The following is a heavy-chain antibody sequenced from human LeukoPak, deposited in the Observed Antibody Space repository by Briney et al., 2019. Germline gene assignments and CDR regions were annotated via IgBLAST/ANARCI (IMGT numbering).Heavy chain of an antibody. CDR1: GYTFTSYY. CDR3: ARDLNYYYDSSEKGDY. CDR2: INPSGGST. D-gene: IGHD3-22*01. V-gene: IGHV1-46*01. Sequence: ASVKVSCKASGYTFTSYYMHWVRQAPGQGLEWMGIINPSGGSTSYAQKFQGRVTMTRDTSTSTVYMELSSLRSEDTAVYYCARDLNYYYDSSEKGDYWGQGTLVTVSS. J-gene: IGHJ4*02.